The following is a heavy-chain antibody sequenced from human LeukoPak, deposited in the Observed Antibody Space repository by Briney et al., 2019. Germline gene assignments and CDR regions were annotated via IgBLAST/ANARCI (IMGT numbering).Heavy chain of an antibody. Sequence: PGGSLRLSCAASGFTFSRYWMHWVRQAPGKGLVWVSRVKYDGSTTAYADSVKGRFTISRDNTRNILYLEMNSLRVEDTAVYYCARDLNWLLFDYWGQGALVTVSS. V-gene: IGHV3-74*01. CDR3: ARDLNWLLFDY. D-gene: IGHD3/OR15-3a*01. CDR2: VKYDGSTT. J-gene: IGHJ4*02. CDR1: GFTFSRYW.